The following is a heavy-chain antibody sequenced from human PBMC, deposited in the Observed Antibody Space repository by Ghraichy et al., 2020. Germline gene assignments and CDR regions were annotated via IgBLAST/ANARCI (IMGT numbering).Heavy chain of an antibody. CDR1: GFTFSSYS. Sequence: GGSLRLSCAASGFTFSSYSMHWVRQAPGKGLEWLSYININSSTIYYAGSVRGRLTISRDNAKNSLNLQMNSLRDEDTAVYYCARGLYYGSGGYYTGDGGNGGYWCPGPLVTVSS. D-gene: IGHD3-10*01. CDR3: ARGLYYGSGGYYTGDGGNGGY. J-gene: IGHJ4*01. V-gene: IGHV3-48*02. CDR2: ININSSTI.